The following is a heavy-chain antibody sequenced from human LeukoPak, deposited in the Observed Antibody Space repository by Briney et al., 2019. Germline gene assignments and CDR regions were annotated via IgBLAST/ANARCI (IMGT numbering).Heavy chain of an antibody. Sequence: GGSLRLSCAAAGFSFDDYAMYWVRQAPGKGLQWVPVISADGDSTYYADSVTGRFTISRDNSKNPLYLQMNSLRSEDTAFYYCAKDQAPYYYATTGYPDYWGQGTLVTVSS. CDR1: GFSFDDYA. CDR3: AKDQAPYYYATTGYPDY. D-gene: IGHD3-22*01. CDR2: ISADGDST. V-gene: IGHV3-43*02. J-gene: IGHJ4*02.